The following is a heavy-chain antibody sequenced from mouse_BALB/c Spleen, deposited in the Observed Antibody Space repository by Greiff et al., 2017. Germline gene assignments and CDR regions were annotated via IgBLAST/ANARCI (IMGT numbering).Heavy chain of an antibody. V-gene: IGHV3-6*02. J-gene: IGHJ2*01. CDR1: GYSITSGYY. CDR2: ISYDGSN. Sequence: EVQLQQSGPGLVKPSQSLSLTCSVTGYSITSGYYWNWIRQFPGNKLEWMGYISYDGSNNYNPSLKNRISITRDTSKNQFFLKLNSVTTEDTATYYCARGRFDYWGQGTTLTVSS. CDR3: ARGRFDY.